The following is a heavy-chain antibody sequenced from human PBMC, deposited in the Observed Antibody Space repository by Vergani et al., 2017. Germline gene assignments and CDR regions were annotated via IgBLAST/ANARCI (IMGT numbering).Heavy chain of an antibody. J-gene: IGHJ4*02. D-gene: IGHD5/OR15-5a*01. CDR3: ATRICLRRWIAIAAHNYYFDY. Sequence: QVQLVQSGAEVKKPGASVKVSCKVCGYTLTELSMHWVRQAPGKGLEWMGGFDPEDGETIYAQKFQGRVTMTEDTSTDTAYMELSSLRSEDTAVYYCATRICLRRWIAIAAHNYYFDYWGQGTLVTVSA. V-gene: IGHV1-24*01. CDR2: FDPEDGET. CDR1: GYTLTELS.